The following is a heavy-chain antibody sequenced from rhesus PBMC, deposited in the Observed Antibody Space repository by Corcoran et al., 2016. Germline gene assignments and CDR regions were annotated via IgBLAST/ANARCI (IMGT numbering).Heavy chain of an antibody. CDR2: SYGSGSST. D-gene: IGHD1-44*01. CDR3: ARGGAVGWYFDL. J-gene: IGHJ2*01. CDR1: GGSISSSY. V-gene: IGHV4-169*01. Sequence: QLQLQESGPGLVKPSETLSVTCAVSGGSISSSYWSWIRQAPGKGLEWIGDSYGSGSSTNYNPSLKSRVTLSVDTSKNQLSLKLSSVTTADTAVYYCARGGAVGWYFDLWGPGTPITISS.